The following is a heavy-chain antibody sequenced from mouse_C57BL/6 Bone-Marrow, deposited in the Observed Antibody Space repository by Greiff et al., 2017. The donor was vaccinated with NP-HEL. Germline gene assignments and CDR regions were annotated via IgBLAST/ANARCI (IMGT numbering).Heavy chain of an antibody. CDR2: IHPNSGST. J-gene: IGHJ3*01. CDR1: GYTFTSYW. D-gene: IGHD1-1*01. Sequence: QVQLQQPGAELVKPGASVKLSCKASGYTFTSYWMHWVKQRPGQGLEWIGMIHPNSGSTNYNEKFKSKATLTVDKSSSTAHMQLRSLTSEDSAVYYCARGSSLFAYWGQGTLVTVSA. CDR3: ARGSSLFAY. V-gene: IGHV1-64*01.